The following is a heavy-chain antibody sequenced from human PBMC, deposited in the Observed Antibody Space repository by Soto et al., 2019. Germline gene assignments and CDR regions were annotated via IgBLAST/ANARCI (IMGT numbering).Heavy chain of an antibody. CDR2: IYYSGST. CDR3: ARDPGATVTFQFDP. CDR1: GGSISSGGYY. Sequence: QVQLQESGPGLVKPSQTLSLTCTVSGGSISSGGYYWSWIRQHPGKGLEWIGYIYYSGSTYYNPSLKSRVTISVDTAKNQFSLKLSSVTAADTAVYYCARDPGATVTFQFDPWGQGTLVTVSS. J-gene: IGHJ5*02. V-gene: IGHV4-31*03. D-gene: IGHD4-17*01.